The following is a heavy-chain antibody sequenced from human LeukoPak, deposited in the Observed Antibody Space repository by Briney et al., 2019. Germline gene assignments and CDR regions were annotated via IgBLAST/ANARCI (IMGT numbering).Heavy chain of an antibody. CDR2: MNPNSGNT. D-gene: IGHD3-9*01. Sequence: GASVKVPCKASGYTFTSYDINWVRQATGQGLEWMGWMNPNSGNTGYAQKFQGRVTITRNTSISTAYMELSSLRSEDTVVYYCARLDILTGYSSDYWGQGTLVTVSS. CDR3: ARLDILTGYSSDY. CDR1: GYTFTSYD. J-gene: IGHJ4*02. V-gene: IGHV1-8*01.